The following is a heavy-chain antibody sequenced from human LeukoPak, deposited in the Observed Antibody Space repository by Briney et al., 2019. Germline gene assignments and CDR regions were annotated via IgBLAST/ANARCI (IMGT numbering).Heavy chain of an antibody. Sequence: GASVKVSCKASGYTFTSYGISWVRQAPGQGLEWMGWINPNSGGTNYAQKFQGRVTMTRDTSISTAYMELSRLRSDDTAVYYCARDITMIVVGPFDYWGQGTLVTVSS. CDR2: INPNSGGT. CDR1: GYTFTSYG. D-gene: IGHD3-22*01. CDR3: ARDITMIVVGPFDY. J-gene: IGHJ4*02. V-gene: IGHV1-2*02.